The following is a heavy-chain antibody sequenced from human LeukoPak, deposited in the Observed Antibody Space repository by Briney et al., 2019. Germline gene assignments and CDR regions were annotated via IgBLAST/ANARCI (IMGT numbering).Heavy chain of an antibody. CDR3: AKGGYGSGSYLYFFDY. CDR1: GFTFNNYA. J-gene: IGHJ4*02. D-gene: IGHD3-10*01. CDR2: ISDSGGTT. V-gene: IGHV3-23*01. Sequence: PGGSLRLSCAASGFTFNNYAMSWVRHTPGEGLEWVAAISDSGGTTYYADSVKGRFTISRDNSKNTLYLQMNSLRAGDTAVYYCAKGGYGSGSYLYFFDYWGQGTLVTVSS.